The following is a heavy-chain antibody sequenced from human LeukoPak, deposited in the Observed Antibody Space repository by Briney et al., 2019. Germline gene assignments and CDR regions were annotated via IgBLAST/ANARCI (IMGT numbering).Heavy chain of an antibody. Sequence: ASVKVSCKASGGTFGRYAISWVRQAPGQGLEWMGGIIPILGTANYAQKFQGRVTITADESTSTAYMEVSSLRSEDTAVYYCARAYSGYDFFDYWGQGILVTVSS. CDR3: ARAYSGYDFFDY. D-gene: IGHD5-12*01. CDR1: GGTFGRYA. V-gene: IGHV1-69*13. J-gene: IGHJ4*02. CDR2: IIPILGTA.